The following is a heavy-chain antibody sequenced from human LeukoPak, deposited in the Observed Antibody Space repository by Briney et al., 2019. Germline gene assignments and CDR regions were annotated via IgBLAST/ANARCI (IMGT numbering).Heavy chain of an antibody. D-gene: IGHD6-13*01. CDR2: INSDGSST. V-gene: IGHV3-74*01. Sequence: GGSLRLSCAASGFTFSSYWMHWVRQAPGKGLVWVSRINSDGSSTSYADSVKGRFTISRDNAKNTLYLQMNSLRAEDTAVYYCARVTPTRIAAAGTGNYYYYYMDVWGKGTTVTVSS. CDR1: GFTFSSYW. J-gene: IGHJ6*03. CDR3: ARVTPTRIAAAGTGNYYYYYMDV.